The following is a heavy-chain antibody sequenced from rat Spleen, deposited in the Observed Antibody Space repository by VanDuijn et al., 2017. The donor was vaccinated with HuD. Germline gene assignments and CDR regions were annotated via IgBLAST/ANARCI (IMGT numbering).Heavy chain of an antibody. CDR1: GFTFNTYW. CDR3: ARRHYGYTDYFDS. V-gene: IGHV5-31*01. J-gene: IGHJ2*01. Sequence: EVQLVESGGGLVQPGRSLKLSCVASGFTFNTYWMTWIRQAPGKGLEWVATIIYDGSRTYYRDSVKGRFTISRDNAKSTLYLQMDSLRSEDTATYYCARRHYGYTDYFDSWGQGVMVTVSS. D-gene: IGHD1-11*01. CDR2: IIYDGSRT.